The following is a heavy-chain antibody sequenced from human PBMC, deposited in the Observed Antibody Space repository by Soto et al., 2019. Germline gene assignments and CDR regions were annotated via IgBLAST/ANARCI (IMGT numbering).Heavy chain of an antibody. CDR1: GGTFSSYT. Sequence: QVQLVQSGAEVKKPGSSVKVSCKASGGTFSSYTISWVRQAPGQGLEWMGRIIPILGITTYAQKFQGRVTITADKSTSPAYMELSSLRSEATAVYYCATRRGDGYNDYWGQGTLVTVSS. V-gene: IGHV1-69*02. J-gene: IGHJ4*02. CDR3: ATRRGDGYNDY. CDR2: IIPILGIT. D-gene: IGHD3-10*01.